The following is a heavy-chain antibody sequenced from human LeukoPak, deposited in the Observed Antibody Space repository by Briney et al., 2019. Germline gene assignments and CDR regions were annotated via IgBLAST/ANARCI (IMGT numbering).Heavy chain of an antibody. D-gene: IGHD3-3*01. CDR3: ASRSSIWSGYQDTLYYFDS. V-gene: IGHV4-59*01. CDR2: IYYSGST. J-gene: IGHJ4*02. CDR1: GGSISSYY. Sequence: SETLSLTCTVSGGSISSYYWSWIRQPPGKRLEWIGNIYYSGSTNYNPSLKSRVTISVDTSKNQFSLKLSSVTAADTAVYYCASRSSIWSGYQDTLYYFDSWGQGTLVTVSS.